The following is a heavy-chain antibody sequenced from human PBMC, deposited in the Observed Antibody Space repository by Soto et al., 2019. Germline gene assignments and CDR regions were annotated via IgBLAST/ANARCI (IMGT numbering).Heavy chain of an antibody. Sequence: SVKISCKASGGTFSSYAISWVRQAPGQGLEWMGGIIPIFGTANYAQKFQGRVTITADESTSTAYMELSSLRSEDTAVYYCVREYYYDSSGASDAFDIWGQGTMVTVSS. V-gene: IGHV1-69*13. CDR3: VREYYYDSSGASDAFDI. J-gene: IGHJ3*02. CDR1: GGTFSSYA. D-gene: IGHD3-22*01. CDR2: IIPIFGTA.